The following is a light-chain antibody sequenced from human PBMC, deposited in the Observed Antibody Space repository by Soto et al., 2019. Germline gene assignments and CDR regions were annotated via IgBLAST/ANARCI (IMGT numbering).Light chain of an antibody. CDR3: LLFYDGVAV. CDR2: DTS. Sequence: QTVVTQEPSLTVSPGGTGTLTCGSSTGDVTNGRWPYWFQQRPGQVPRTLIHDTSNKHSWTPARFSGSLLGGKAALTLSGAQPGDEAAYYCLLFYDGVAVFGGGTQLTVL. V-gene: IGLV7-46*01. J-gene: IGLJ7*01. CDR1: TGDVTNGRW.